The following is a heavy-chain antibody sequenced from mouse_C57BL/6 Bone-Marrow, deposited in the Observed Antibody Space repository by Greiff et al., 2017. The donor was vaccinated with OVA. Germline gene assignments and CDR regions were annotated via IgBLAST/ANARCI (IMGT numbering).Heavy chain of an antibody. V-gene: IGHV1-26*01. J-gene: IGHJ2*01. CDR1: GYTFTDYY. Sequence: EVQLQQSGPELVKPGASVKISCKASGYTFTDYYMNWVKQSHGKSLEWIGDINPNNGGTSYNQKFKGKATLTVDKSSSTAYMELRSLTSEDSAVYYCARHDGYYVFDYWGQGTTLTVSS. CDR3: ARHDGYYVFDY. CDR2: INPNNGGT. D-gene: IGHD2-3*01.